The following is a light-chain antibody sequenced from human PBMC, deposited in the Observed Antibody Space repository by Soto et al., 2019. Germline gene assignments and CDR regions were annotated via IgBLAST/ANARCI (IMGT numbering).Light chain of an antibody. V-gene: IGKV3-15*01. J-gene: IGKJ4*01. CDR1: QSVDSN. CDR3: QQYNNWPPVT. CDR2: GAS. Sequence: EIVLTQSPATLSLSPGERATLSCRASQSVDSNLAWYQQKPGQAPRLLIYGASTRATGIPARFSGSGSGTEFTLTISSLQSEDFAVYSCQQYNNWPPVTFGGGTKVDIK.